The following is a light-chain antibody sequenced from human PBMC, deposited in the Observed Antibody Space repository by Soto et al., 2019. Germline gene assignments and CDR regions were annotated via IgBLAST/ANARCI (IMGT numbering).Light chain of an antibody. J-gene: IGKJ1*01. CDR1: QSISNW. CDR3: QQYKSYFRT. V-gene: IGKV1-5*03. CDR2: QAS. Sequence: DIQMTQSPSTLSASVGDRGTITCRASQSISNWLAWYQQKPGKAPKLLIYQASSLQSGVPSRFSGSGSETEFTLTISSLLPDDFATYFCQQYKSYFRTFGQGTKVDIK.